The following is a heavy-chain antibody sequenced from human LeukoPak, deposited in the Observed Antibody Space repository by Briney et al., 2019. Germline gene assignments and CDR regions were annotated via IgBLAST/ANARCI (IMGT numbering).Heavy chain of an antibody. J-gene: IGHJ4*02. V-gene: IGHV1-46*01. CDR1: GYSFTNYY. CDR3: ARSWREITMIRGVTMY. CDR2: ISPTGNKT. Sequence: ASVKVSCKATGYSFTNYYIHWVRQAPGQGLEWKGMISPTGNKTTYAQRFRDRLTLTKDASTSSVYMELRSLRSDDTAFYYCARSWREITMIRGVTMYWGQGTLVTVSS. D-gene: IGHD3-10*01.